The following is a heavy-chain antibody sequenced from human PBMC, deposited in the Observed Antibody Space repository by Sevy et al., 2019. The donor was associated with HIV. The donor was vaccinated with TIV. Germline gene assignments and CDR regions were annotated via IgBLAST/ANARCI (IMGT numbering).Heavy chain of an antibody. V-gene: IGHV3-73*01. D-gene: IGHD3-10*01. Sequence: GGSLRLSCAASGFTFSGSAMHWVRQASGKGLEWVGRIRSKANSYATAYAASVKCRFTISRDDSKNTAYLQMNSLKTEDTAVYYCTSLYAGDYYYYGMDVWGQGTTVTVSS. CDR3: TSLYAGDYYYYGMDV. CDR1: GFTFSGSA. J-gene: IGHJ6*02. CDR2: IRSKANSYAT.